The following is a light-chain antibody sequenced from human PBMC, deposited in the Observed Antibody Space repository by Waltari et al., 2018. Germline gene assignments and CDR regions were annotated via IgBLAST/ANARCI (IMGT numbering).Light chain of an antibody. CDR1: SSYVGSYDR. Sequence: QSALPQPPSVSGSPGQSVTISCTATSSYVGSYDRLSWYQQPPGTAPKLIIYEVTNRPAGVPDRFSGSKSGHTPSLIISGLQAEDEADDYCSSRTSSSTVIFGGGTKLTVL. CDR3: SSRTSSSTVI. J-gene: IGLJ2*01. CDR2: EVT. V-gene: IGLV2-18*02.